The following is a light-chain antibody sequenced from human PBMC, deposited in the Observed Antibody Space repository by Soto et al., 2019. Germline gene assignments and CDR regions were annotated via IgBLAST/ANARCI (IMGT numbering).Light chain of an antibody. Sequence: EIVMTQSPASLSVSPGDGATLSCRASQSVASNVAWYQQKAGQGPRLLIHGASTRAAGVPARFSGSGYATDFTLTISSLQSEDFAIYYCQQYHNWPPQLPFRQGTKLHIK. CDR2: GAS. CDR1: QSVASN. V-gene: IGKV3-15*01. CDR3: QQYHNWPPQLP. J-gene: IGKJ2*01.